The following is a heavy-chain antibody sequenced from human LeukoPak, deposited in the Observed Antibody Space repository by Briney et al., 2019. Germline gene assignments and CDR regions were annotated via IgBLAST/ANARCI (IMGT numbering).Heavy chain of an antibody. J-gene: IGHJ6*03. CDR1: GGSFSGYY. CDR2: INHSGST. V-gene: IGHV4-34*01. D-gene: IGHD3-10*01. Sequence: SETQSLTCAVYGGSFSGYYWSWIRQPPGKGLGWIGEINHSGSTNYNPSLKSRVTISVDTSKNQFSLKLSSVTAADTAVYYCARLRRGYGSGRAYMDVWGKGTTVTVSS. CDR3: ARLRRGYGSGRAYMDV.